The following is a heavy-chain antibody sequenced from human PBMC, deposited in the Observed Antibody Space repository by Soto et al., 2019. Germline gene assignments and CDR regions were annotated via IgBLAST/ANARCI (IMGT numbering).Heavy chain of an antibody. Sequence: VQLLDSGGGLVQPGGSLRLSCAASGFTFSSYAMSWVRQAPGKGLEWVSAISGSAITTYYADSVQGRFTISRDNSQTTVYLQMNSLRAEDTAIYYCAKVIVARGGMDVWGRGTSVTVSS. J-gene: IGHJ6*02. V-gene: IGHV3-23*01. CDR3: AKVIVARGGMDV. D-gene: IGHD6-6*01. CDR1: GFTFSSYA. CDR2: ISGSAITT.